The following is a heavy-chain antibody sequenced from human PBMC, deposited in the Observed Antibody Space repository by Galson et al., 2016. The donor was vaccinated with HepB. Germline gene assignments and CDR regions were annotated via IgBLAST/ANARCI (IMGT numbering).Heavy chain of an antibody. CDR2: ISSSSGYI. D-gene: IGHD2-15*01. Sequence: SLRLSCAASGFTFSSYWMSWVRQAPGKGLEWVSSISSSSGYIYYADSVKGRYTISRDNAKNSLYLQMNRLRAEDKAVYYCSRERGGPGYCDGGSCYQTFDYWGQGTLVTVSS. V-gene: IGHV3-21*01. CDR3: SRERGGPGYCDGGSCYQTFDY. J-gene: IGHJ4*02. CDR1: GFTFSSYW.